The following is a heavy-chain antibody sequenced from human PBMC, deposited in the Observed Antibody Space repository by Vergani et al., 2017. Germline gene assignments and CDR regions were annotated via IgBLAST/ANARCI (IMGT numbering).Heavy chain of an antibody. CDR3: ARHRGSGGFFPSSYFYGMDV. Sequence: QVQLQESGPGLVKPSETLTLTCYVSDSSIMTNPYWGWFRQSPGKGLEWIGCIHHSGDTHYNSSLKSRVSISIVSSSKFSLSLTSVTAADTAIYYCARHRGSGGFFPSSYFYGMDVWGHGTTVTVS. CDR2: IHHSGDT. CDR1: DSSIMTNPY. D-gene: IGHD3-10*01. J-gene: IGHJ6*02. V-gene: IGHV4-38-2*01.